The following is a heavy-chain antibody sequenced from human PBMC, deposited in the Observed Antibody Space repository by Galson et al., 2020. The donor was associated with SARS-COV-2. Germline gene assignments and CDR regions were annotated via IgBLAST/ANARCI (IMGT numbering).Heavy chain of an antibody. CDR3: ARDRRDGYNTMNWFDP. J-gene: IGHJ5*02. V-gene: IGHV4-59*01. CDR2: IFYSGNT. CDR1: GASISRYY. Sequence: SQTLSLTCSVSGASISRYYWSWIRQSPGKGLEWIGYIFYSGNTNYNPSLKGRVTISIDTSKKQFSLKLNSVTAADTAVYYCARDRRDGYNTMNWFDPWGQGILVTVPS. D-gene: IGHD5-12*01.